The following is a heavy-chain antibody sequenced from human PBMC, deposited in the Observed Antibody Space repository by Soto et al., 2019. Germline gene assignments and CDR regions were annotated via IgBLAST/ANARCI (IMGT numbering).Heavy chain of an antibody. CDR3: VRDGLHLPIFRYTDY. CDR2: ISYDGNNQ. Sequence: PGGSLRLSCAASGFTFSSYVMHWVRQAPGKGLEWVAHISYDGNNQYYADSVKGRFTISRDNSKNTLYLQMSSLRVDDTAVYYCVRDGLHLPIFRYTDYRGQGNLVTGSS. J-gene: IGHJ4*02. V-gene: IGHV3-30-3*01. CDR1: GFTFSSYV. D-gene: IGHD3-9*01.